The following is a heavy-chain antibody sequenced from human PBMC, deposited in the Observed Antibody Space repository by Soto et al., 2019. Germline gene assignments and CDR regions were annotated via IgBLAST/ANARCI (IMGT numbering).Heavy chain of an antibody. J-gene: IGHJ4*02. V-gene: IGHV1-69*13. CDR3: AVLVGATRDFDY. CDR1: GGTFSSYA. D-gene: IGHD1-26*01. Sequence: GASVKVSCKASGGTFSSYAISWVRQAPGQGLEWMGGIIPIFGTANYAQKFQGRVTITADESTSTAYMELSSLRSEDTAVYYCAVLVGATRDFDYWGQGTLVTVSS. CDR2: IIPIFGTA.